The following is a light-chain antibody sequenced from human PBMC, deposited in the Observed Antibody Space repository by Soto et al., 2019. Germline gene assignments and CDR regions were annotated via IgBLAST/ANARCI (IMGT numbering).Light chain of an antibody. CDR3: VAWDDSLNGPV. J-gene: IGLJ2*01. CDR2: RNN. Sequence: QSVLTQPPSASGTPGQRVTISCSGAYSNIGSHPVNWYQHLPGTAPKLLIYRNNQRPSGVPDRFSGSMAGTSASLAISGLQSEDEADYYCVAWDDSLNGPVFGGGTKLTVL. CDR1: YSNIGSHP. V-gene: IGLV1-44*01.